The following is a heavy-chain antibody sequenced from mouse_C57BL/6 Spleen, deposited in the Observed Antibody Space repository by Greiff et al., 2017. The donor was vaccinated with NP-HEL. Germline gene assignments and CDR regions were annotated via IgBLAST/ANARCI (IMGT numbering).Heavy chain of an antibody. CDR3: ARRWLGRNYFDY. CDR2: IDPSDSYT. Sequence: QVQLQQPGAELVMPGASVKLSCKASGYTFTSYWMHWVKQRPGQGLEWIGKIDPSDSYTNYNQKFKGKSTLTVDKSSSTAYMQLSSLTSEDSAVYYCARRWLGRNYFDYWGQGTTLTVSS. D-gene: IGHD2-3*01. CDR1: GYTFTSYW. J-gene: IGHJ2*01. V-gene: IGHV1-69*01.